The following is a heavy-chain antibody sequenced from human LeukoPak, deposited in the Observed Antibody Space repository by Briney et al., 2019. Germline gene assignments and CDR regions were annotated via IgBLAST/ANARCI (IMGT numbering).Heavy chain of an antibody. D-gene: IGHD1-20*01. J-gene: IGHJ3*02. Sequence: SETLSLTCTVSGGSISSGSYYWSWIRQPAGKGLEWIGRIYTSGSTNYNPSLKSRVTISVDTSKNQFSLKLSSVTAADTAVYYCARDRYNWNDGGIDAFDIWGQGTMVTVSS. V-gene: IGHV4-61*02. CDR1: GGSISSGSYY. CDR2: IYTSGST. CDR3: ARDRYNWNDGGIDAFDI.